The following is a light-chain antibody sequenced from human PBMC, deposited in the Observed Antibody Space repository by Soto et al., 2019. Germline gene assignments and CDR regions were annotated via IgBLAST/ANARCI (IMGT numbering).Light chain of an antibody. Sequence: EIVLTQSPGTLSLSPGERATLSCRASQSVSSSYFAWYQQKPGQAPRLLIYGASGRATDIPDRFSGSGSGTDFTLTISRLEPEDFAVYYCQQYGSSPIYTFGQGTKLEIK. CDR2: GAS. V-gene: IGKV3-20*01. CDR1: QSVSSSY. J-gene: IGKJ2*01. CDR3: QQYGSSPIYT.